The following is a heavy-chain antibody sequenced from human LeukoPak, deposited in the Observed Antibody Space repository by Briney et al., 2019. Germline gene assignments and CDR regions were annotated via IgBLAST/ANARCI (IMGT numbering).Heavy chain of an antibody. CDR3: TRWYSSGWYKGGFDI. V-gene: IGHV3-73*01. Sequence: GGSLRLSCTASGFIFRDSAMHWVRQASGKGLEWVGRIRIKANDYATEYAASMKGRFTISRDDSENTAYLQMNSLKIEDTAVYYCTRWYSSGWYKGGFDIWGQGTTVTVSP. D-gene: IGHD6-19*01. CDR2: IRIKANDYAT. CDR1: GFIFRDSA. J-gene: IGHJ3*02.